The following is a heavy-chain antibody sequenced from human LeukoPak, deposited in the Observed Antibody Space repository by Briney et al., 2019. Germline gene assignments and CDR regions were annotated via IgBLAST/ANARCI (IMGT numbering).Heavy chain of an antibody. CDR3: ASLALNYYDSSGYYSPNDY. D-gene: IGHD3-22*01. CDR2: ISSSSSYI. V-gene: IGHV3-21*04. CDR1: GFTFSSYS. Sequence: PGGSLRLSCAASGFTFSSYSMNWVRQAPGKGLEWVSSISSSSSYIYYADSVKGRFTISRDNSKNTLYLQMNSLRAEDTAVYYCASLALNYYDSSGYYSPNDYWGQGTLVTVSS. J-gene: IGHJ4*02.